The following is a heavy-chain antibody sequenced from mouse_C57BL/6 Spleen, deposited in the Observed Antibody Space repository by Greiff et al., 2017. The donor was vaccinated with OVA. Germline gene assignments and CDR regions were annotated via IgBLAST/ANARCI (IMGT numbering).Heavy chain of an antibody. CDR1: GYAFSSSW. CDR3: ARSITGTADY. V-gene: IGHV1-82*01. J-gene: IGHJ2*01. D-gene: IGHD4-1*01. Sequence: QVQLQQSGPELVKPGASVKISCKASGYAFSSSWMNWVKQRPGKGLEWIGRIYPGDGDTNYNGKFKGKATLTADKSSSTAYMQLSSLTSEDSAVYFCARSITGTADYWGQGTTLTVSS. CDR2: IYPGDGDT.